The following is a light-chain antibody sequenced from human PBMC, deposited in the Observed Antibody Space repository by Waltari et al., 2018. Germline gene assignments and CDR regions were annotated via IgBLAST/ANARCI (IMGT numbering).Light chain of an antibody. V-gene: IGKV4-1*01. CDR3: QQYYDIPYT. CDR1: QTVLYNSNNKNY. J-gene: IGKJ2*01. Sequence: DIVMTQSPDSLAVSLGERATINCRSSQTVLYNSNNKNYHAGYQQKPVQPPRLLIYWGSTRESGVPGRFSGSESGTDFTLTVSSLQAEDVAVYYCQQYYDIPYTFGQGTKLEI. CDR2: WGS.